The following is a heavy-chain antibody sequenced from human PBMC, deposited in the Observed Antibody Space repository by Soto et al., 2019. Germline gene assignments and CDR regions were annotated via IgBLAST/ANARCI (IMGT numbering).Heavy chain of an antibody. CDR3: AREYYYDSSGFDP. CDR1: GGSFSGYF. D-gene: IGHD3-22*01. J-gene: IGHJ5*02. V-gene: IGHV4-34*01. CDR2: INRSGST. Sequence: SETLSLTCAVYGGSFSGYFWTWIRQPPGKGLEWIGEINRSGSTNCNPSLKSRVTISVDTSKNQFSLKLSSVTAADTAVYYCAREYYYDSSGFDPWGQGTLVTVSS.